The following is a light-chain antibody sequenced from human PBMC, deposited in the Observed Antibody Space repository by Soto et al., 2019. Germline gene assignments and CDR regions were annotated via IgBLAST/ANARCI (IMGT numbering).Light chain of an antibody. CDR3: GSDPRSRNSG. CDR1: STDVGGYNF. Sequence: GTSTDVGGYNFVSWYQQHPGKAPKLMIYDVSKRPSGVPDRCSGSKSGNTASLTISGLQAEYEDEYSCGSDPRSRNSGFGARTKVTVL. CDR2: DVS. J-gene: IGLJ1*01. V-gene: IGLV2-11*01.